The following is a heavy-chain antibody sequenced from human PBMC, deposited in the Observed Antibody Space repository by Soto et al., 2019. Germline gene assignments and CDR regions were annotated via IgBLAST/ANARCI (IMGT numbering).Heavy chain of an antibody. CDR1: GDSINNDY. J-gene: IGHJ4*02. CDR2: IFYSGST. Sequence: SESLSLTCTVSGDSINNDYWSWIRQPPGRGLEWIGYIFYSGSTNYNPSLKSRVTMSVDRSKNHFSLKLTSVTAADTAVYYCVTGGDGYRFDYWGQGTLVTVSS. D-gene: IGHD2-21*02. CDR3: VTGGDGYRFDY. V-gene: IGHV4-59*01.